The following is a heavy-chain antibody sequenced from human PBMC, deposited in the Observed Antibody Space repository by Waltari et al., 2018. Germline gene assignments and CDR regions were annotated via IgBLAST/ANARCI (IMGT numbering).Heavy chain of an antibody. CDR3: ARGMSSVWYGPFDY. CDR2: VYYTGNT. Sequence: QVQLQESGPGLVKPSETLSLTCTVSGGSINLYYWSWIRQPPGKGLEWIGYVYYTGNTIYTPSLESRVTLSADTSQNQVSLRLRSVTAADTAVYYCARGMSSVWYGPFDYWGQGTLVTVSS. CDR1: GGSINLYY. J-gene: IGHJ4*02. D-gene: IGHD6-19*01. V-gene: IGHV4-59*08.